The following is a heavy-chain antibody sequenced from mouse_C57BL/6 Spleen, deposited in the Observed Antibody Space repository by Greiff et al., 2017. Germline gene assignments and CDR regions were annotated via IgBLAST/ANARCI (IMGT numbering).Heavy chain of an antibody. CDR2: IYPRDGST. Sequence: VQLVESGPELVKPGASVKLSCKASGYTFTSYDINWVKQRPGQGLEWIGWIYPRDGSTKYNEKFKGKATLTVDTSSSTAYMELHSLTSEDSAVYFCALYYSNYAWYFDVWGTGTTVTVSS. V-gene: IGHV1-85*01. D-gene: IGHD2-5*01. J-gene: IGHJ1*03. CDR1: GYTFTSYD. CDR3: ALYYSNYAWYFDV.